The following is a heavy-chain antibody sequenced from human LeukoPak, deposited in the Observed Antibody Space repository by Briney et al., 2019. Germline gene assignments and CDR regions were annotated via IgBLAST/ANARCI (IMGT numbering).Heavy chain of an antibody. Sequence: SETLSLTCTVSGGSISSYYWSWIRQPPGKGLEWIGYIYTSGSTNYNPSLKSRVTISLDTSKNQFSLKLSSVTAADTAVYYCARADSYGYDDAFDYWGQGTLVTVSS. CDR1: GGSISSYY. J-gene: IGHJ4*02. CDR2: IYTSGST. V-gene: IGHV4-4*09. D-gene: IGHD5-18*01. CDR3: ARADSYGYDDAFDY.